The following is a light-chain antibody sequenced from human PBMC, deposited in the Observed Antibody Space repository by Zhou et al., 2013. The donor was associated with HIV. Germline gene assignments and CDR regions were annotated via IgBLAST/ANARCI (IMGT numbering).Light chain of an antibody. CDR3: SSYTGSSTLV. CDR2: DVS. V-gene: IGLV2-14*01. J-gene: IGLJ2*01. Sequence: QSALTQPASVSGSPGQSITISCTGTSSDLGDYNFVSWYQQHPGKAPKLMIYDVSSRPSGVSNRFSGSKSGNTASLTISGLQAEDEADYYCSSYTGSSTLVFGGGTKLTVL. CDR1: SSDLGDYNF.